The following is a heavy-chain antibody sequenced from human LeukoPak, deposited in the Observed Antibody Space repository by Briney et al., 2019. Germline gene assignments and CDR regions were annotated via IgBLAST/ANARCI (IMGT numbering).Heavy chain of an antibody. CDR2: IYYSGST. J-gene: IGHJ3*02. D-gene: IGHD2-2*01. CDR1: GGSISSYY. CDR3: ARGALLPAAHDAFDI. V-gene: IGHV4-59*01. Sequence: SETLSLTCTVSGGSISSYYWSWIRQPPGKGLEWIGYIYYSGSTNYNSSLKSRVTISVDTSKNQFSLKLSSVTAADTAVYYCARGALLPAAHDAFDIWGQGTMVTVSS.